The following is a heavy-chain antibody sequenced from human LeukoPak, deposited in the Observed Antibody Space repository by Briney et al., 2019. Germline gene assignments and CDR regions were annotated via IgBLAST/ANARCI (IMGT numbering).Heavy chain of an antibody. CDR1: GFTFSTYG. CDR3: AKDPCSSTSCYAYNFYYYGMDV. J-gene: IGHJ6*02. V-gene: IGHV3-30*18. CDR2: ISYDGSNK. D-gene: IGHD2-2*01. Sequence: GGSLRLACAASGFTFSTYGMHWVRQAPGKGREWVAVISYDGSNKYYADSVKGRFTISRDNSKNTLYLQMNSLRAEDTALYYCAKDPCSSTSCYAYNFYYYGMDVWGQGTTVTVSS.